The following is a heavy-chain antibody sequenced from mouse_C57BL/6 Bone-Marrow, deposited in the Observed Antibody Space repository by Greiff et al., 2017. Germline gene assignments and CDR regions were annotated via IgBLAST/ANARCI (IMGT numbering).Heavy chain of an antibody. CDR3: TTRYYGSSYDWYFDV. D-gene: IGHD1-1*01. J-gene: IGHJ1*03. CDR2: IDPEDGDT. Sequence: VQLKQSGAELVRPGASVKLSCTASGFNIKDYYMHWVKQRPEQGLEWIGRIDPEDGDTDYAPKFQGKATMTADTSSNTASLQHSSLTSEDTAVYYCTTRYYGSSYDWYFDVWGTGTTVTVAS. CDR1: GFNIKDYY. V-gene: IGHV14-1*01.